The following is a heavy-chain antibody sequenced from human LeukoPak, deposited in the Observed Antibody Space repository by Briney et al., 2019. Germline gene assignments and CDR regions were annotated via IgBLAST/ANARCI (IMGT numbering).Heavy chain of an antibody. J-gene: IGHJ4*02. D-gene: IGHD6-19*01. Sequence: AESMRLSCAASGLTFSSYAMSWVRPAPGKGLEWVSAISGSGGSTYYADSVKGRFTISRDNSKNTLYLQMNSLRAEDTAVYYCAKVVGRAVAAPGVGDYWGQGTLVTVSS. CDR3: AKVVGRAVAAPGVGDY. CDR1: GLTFSSYA. CDR2: ISGSGGST. V-gene: IGHV3-23*01.